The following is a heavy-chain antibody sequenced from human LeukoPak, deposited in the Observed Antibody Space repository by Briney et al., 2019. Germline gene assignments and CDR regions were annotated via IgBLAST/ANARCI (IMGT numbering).Heavy chain of an antibody. Sequence: SETLSLTCAVSGGSTSSSNWWTWVRQPPGKGLEWIGEIYDSGSTNYNPSLKSRVTISVDKSKNQFSLQLNSVTAADTAVYYCARQSAYSNGFDYWGQGTLVTVSS. CDR2: IYDSGST. D-gene: IGHD5-18*01. CDR3: ARQSAYSNGFDY. J-gene: IGHJ4*02. CDR1: GGSTSSSNW. V-gene: IGHV4-4*02.